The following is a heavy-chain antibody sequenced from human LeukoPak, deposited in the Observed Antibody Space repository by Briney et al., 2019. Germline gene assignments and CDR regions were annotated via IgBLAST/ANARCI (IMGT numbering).Heavy chain of an antibody. CDR2: IYHSGSP. D-gene: IGHD3-3*01. J-gene: IGHJ4*02. CDR3: ARGRHTIFGVDLDY. Sequence: SGTLSLTCAVSGGSISSNNWWGWVRQPPGKGLEWIGEIYHSGSPNYNPSLKSRVTISVDTSKNQFSLKLSSVTAADTAVYYCARGRHTIFGVDLDYWGQGTLVTVSS. V-gene: IGHV4-4*02. CDR1: GGSISSNNW.